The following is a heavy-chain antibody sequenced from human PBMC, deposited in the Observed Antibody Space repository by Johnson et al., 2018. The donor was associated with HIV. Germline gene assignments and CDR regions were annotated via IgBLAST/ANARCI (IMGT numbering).Heavy chain of an antibody. D-gene: IGHD2-21*02. CDR1: GFTFDDYA. CDR3: VRVGKYCDDDCHSGVDAFDI. V-gene: IGHV3-43D*03. J-gene: IGHJ3*02. Sequence: QLVESGGSVVRPGGSLRLSCAASGFTFDDYAMHWVRQAPGKGLEWVSLISWDGGSTYYADSVKGRFTISRDNSKNSLYLQMNSLRAEDTALYYCVRVGKYCDDDCHSGVDAFDIWGQGTTVTVSS. CDR2: ISWDGGST.